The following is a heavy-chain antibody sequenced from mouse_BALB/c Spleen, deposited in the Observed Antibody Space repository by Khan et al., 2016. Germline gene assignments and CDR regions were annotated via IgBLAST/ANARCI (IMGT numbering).Heavy chain of an antibody. V-gene: IGHV5-6*01. D-gene: IGHD2-10*02. CDR1: GFTFSSYG. CDR2: ISSGGSYT. CDR3: ASTWYGNYRFAY. J-gene: IGHJ3*01. Sequence: EVELVESGGDLVKPGGSLKLSCAASGFTFSSYGMSWVRQTPDKRLEWVATISSGGSYTYYPDSVKGRFTISRDNAKNTPYLQLSSLKSEDTANYYCASTWYGNYRFAYWGQGTLVTVSA.